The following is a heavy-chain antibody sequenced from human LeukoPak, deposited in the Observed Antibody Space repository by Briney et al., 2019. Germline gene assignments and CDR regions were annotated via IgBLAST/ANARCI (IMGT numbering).Heavy chain of an antibody. D-gene: IGHD1-26*01. CDR1: GFTFSSYI. Sequence: GGSLRLSCAASGFTFSSYIMNWVRQAPGKGLEWVSSISSSSSYIYYADSVKGRFTISRDNAKNSLYLQMNSLRAEDTAVYYCARVTGELGFDYWGQGTLVTVSS. V-gene: IGHV3-21*01. CDR3: ARVTGELGFDY. J-gene: IGHJ4*02. CDR2: ISSSSSYI.